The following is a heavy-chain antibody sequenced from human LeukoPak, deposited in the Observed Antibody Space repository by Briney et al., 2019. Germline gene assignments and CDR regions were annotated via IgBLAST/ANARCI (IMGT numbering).Heavy chain of an antibody. CDR1: GFTFSSYG. J-gene: IGHJ6*03. V-gene: IGHV3-30*03. D-gene: IGHD7-27*01. CDR2: ISYDGSNK. CDR3: ATQLGFNYYIDV. Sequence: GGSLRLSCAASGFTFSSYGMHWVRQAPGKGLEWVAVISYDGSNKYYADSVKGRFTISRDNSKNTLYLQMNSLRAEDTAVYYCATQLGFNYYIDVWGKGTTVTVSS.